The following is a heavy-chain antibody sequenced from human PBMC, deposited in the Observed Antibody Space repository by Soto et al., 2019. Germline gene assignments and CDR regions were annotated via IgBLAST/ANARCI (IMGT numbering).Heavy chain of an antibody. Sequence: ETLPLTCSVSGDSVSSDRYFWTWIRQPPGKGLEWIAYISYTGHTNYNPSLKSRVTISVDTSRNQFSLTLTSVTAADTAGYFWARIVVGATVDLGGKGSLVTVS. CDR3: ARIVVGATVDL. CDR2: ISYTGHT. J-gene: IGHJ5*02. V-gene: IGHV4-61*01. D-gene: IGHD1-26*01. CDR1: GDSVSSDRYF.